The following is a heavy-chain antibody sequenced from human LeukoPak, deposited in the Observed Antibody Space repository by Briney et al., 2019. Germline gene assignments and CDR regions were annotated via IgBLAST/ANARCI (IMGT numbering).Heavy chain of an antibody. Sequence: SETLSLTCTVSGGSISSSSYYWGWIRQPPGKGLEWIGYIYYSGSTYYNPSLKSRVTISIDTSKDQFSLKLSSVTAADTAVYYCARDRTGYSYAEFDYWGQGTLVTVSS. V-gene: IGHV4-39*07. CDR2: IYYSGST. CDR1: GGSISSSSYY. D-gene: IGHD5-18*01. CDR3: ARDRTGYSYAEFDY. J-gene: IGHJ4*02.